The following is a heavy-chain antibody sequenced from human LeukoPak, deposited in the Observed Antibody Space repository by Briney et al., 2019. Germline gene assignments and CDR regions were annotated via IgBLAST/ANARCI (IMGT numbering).Heavy chain of an antibody. Sequence: PGGSLRLSCAASGFTFSSSWMSWVRQGPGKGLEWVANINQDGSEKYYVDSVKGRFTISRDNARNSLYLQMNSLRAEDTAVYYCAKYGTVVAGKGLPDWWGQGTLVTVSS. CDR2: INQDGSEK. J-gene: IGHJ4*02. CDR1: GFTFSSSW. D-gene: IGHD6-19*01. CDR3: AKYGTVVAGKGLPDW. V-gene: IGHV3-7*03.